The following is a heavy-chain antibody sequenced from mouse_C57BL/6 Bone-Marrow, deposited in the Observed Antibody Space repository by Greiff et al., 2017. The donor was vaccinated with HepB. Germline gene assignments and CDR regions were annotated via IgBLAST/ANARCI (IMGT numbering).Heavy chain of an antibody. Sequence: QVQLQQPGAELVMPGASVKLSCKASGYTFTSYWMHWVKQRPGQGLEWIGKIDPSDSYTNYNQKFKGKSTLTVDKSSSTAYMQLSSLTSEDSAVYYCARELRLRFSYWGQGTLVTVSA. D-gene: IGHD3-2*02. J-gene: IGHJ3*01. CDR2: IDPSDSYT. CDR3: ARELRLRFSY. CDR1: GYTFTSYW. V-gene: IGHV1-69*01.